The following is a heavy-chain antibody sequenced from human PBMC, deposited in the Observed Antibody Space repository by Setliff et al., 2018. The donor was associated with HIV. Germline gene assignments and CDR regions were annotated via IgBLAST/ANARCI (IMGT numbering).Heavy chain of an antibody. V-gene: IGHV1-2*02. CDR1: GYTFTGYY. J-gene: IGHJ6*02. CDR2: INPHSGDT. CDR3: ARAPTLFGVEYYYYFGMDV. D-gene: IGHD3-3*01. Sequence: ASVKVSCKASGYTFTGYYMHWVRQAPGQGLEWMGWINPHSGDTNYAQKFQDRVTMTRDTSVNIAYMQLSRLRSDDTAVYYCARAPTLFGVEYYYYFGMDVWGQGTKVTVSS.